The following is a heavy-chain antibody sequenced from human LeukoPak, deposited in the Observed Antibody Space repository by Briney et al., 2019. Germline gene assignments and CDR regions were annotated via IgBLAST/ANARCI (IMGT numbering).Heavy chain of an antibody. Sequence: QSGGSLRLSCAASGFTFGIYAMSWVRQVPGKGLEWVSALDGNGAKTFYADSVKGRFTISRDNSKNTLYLQMNSLRAEDTAVYYCAKDRSYSLDVWGQGTTVTVSS. CDR3: AKDRSYSLDV. V-gene: IGHV3-23*01. J-gene: IGHJ6*02. CDR2: LDGNGAKT. CDR1: GFTFGIYA.